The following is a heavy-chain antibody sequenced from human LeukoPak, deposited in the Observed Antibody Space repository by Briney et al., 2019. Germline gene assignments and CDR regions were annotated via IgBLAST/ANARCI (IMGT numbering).Heavy chain of an antibody. V-gene: IGHV1-69*05. J-gene: IGHJ4*02. Sequence: ASVKVSCKASGGTFSSYAISWVRQAPGQGLEWMGRIIPIFGTANYAQKFQGRVTITTDESTSTAYMELSSLRSEDTAVYYCARAPPTGYPVDYWGQGTLVTVSS. CDR1: GGTFSSYA. D-gene: IGHD3-9*01. CDR2: IIPIFGTA. CDR3: ARAPPTGYPVDY.